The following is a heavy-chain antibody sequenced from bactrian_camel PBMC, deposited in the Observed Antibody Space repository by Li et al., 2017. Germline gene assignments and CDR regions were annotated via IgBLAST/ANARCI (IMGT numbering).Heavy chain of an antibody. V-gene: IGHV3S36*01. Sequence: VQLVESGGGLVQTGGSLRLICADSGLIFYDYVLSWYRQAPGKGLEWVSSINSGGSTTYYADSVKGRFTISRDNAKNAVYLQMSGLKPEDTAMCYCAADRYGGSWGRFGYWGQGTQVTVS. CDR1: GLIFYDYV. D-gene: IGHD6*01. CDR3: AADRYGGSWGRFGY. CDR2: INSGGSTT. J-gene: IGHJ6*01.